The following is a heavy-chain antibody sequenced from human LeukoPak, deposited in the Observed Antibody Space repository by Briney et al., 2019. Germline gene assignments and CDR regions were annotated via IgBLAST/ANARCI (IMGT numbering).Heavy chain of an antibody. D-gene: IGHD5-24*01. CDR1: GFSLSTSGVG. CDR3: AHIILDGYNYPVYFFDY. Sequence: SGPTLVKPTQTLTLTCTFSGFSLSTSGVGVGWIRQPPGKALEWLALIYWDDDKRYSPSLKSRLTITKDTSKNQVVLTMTNMDPVDTATYYCAHIILDGYNYPVYFFDYWGQGTLVTVSS. J-gene: IGHJ4*02. V-gene: IGHV2-5*02. CDR2: IYWDDDK.